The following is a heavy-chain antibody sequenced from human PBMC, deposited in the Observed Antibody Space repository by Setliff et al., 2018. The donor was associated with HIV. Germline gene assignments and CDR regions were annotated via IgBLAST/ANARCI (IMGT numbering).Heavy chain of an antibody. Sequence: ASVKVSCKVSGYTLTEVSMHWVRQAPGEGLEWMGGLDPEDGKTIYAQKFQGRVSMTEDTSTDTASMELRGLRFGDTAVYYCAIVRRIITFGGLVGLVQSLYYFHCWGHGTLVTVSS. V-gene: IGHV1-24*01. CDR2: LDPEDGKT. D-gene: IGHD3-16*02. CDR1: GYTLTEVS. J-gene: IGHJ4*01. CDR3: AIVRRIITFGGLVGLVQSLYYFHC.